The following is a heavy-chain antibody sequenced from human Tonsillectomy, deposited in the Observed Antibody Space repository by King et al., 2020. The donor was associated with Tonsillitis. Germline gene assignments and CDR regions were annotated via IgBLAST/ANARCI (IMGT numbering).Heavy chain of an antibody. V-gene: IGHV4-59*01. J-gene: IGHJ4*02. CDR3: ARNGGYSYALDY. D-gene: IGHD5-18*01. CDR2: IYYSGST. Sequence: VQLQESGPGLVKPSETLSLTCTVSGGSISSYYWSWIRQPPGKGLEWIGYIYYSGSTNYNPSLKSRVTISVETSKNQFSLKLSSVTAADTAVYYCARNGGYSYALDYWGQGTLVTVSS. CDR1: GGSISSYY.